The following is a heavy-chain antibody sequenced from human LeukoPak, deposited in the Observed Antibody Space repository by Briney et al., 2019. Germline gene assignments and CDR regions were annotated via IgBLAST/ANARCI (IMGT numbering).Heavy chain of an antibody. CDR3: TKDRRGPAAGTWYFDS. D-gene: IGHD6-13*01. CDR2: IWYDGSNK. CDR1: GFTFSSYG. J-gene: IGHJ4*02. Sequence: PGGSLRLSCAASGFTFSSYGMHWVRQAPGRGLEWVAVIWYDGSNKYYADSVKGRFTISRDNSKNTQFLQMNSLRAGDTAIYYCTKDRRGPAAGTWYFDSWGQGTLVTVSS. V-gene: IGHV3-33*06.